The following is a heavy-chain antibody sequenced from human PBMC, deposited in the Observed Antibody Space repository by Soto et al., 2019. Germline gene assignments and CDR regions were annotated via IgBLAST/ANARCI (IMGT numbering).Heavy chain of an antibody. CDR3: AREYSSSAGRAFDI. CDR1: GFTFSTYS. CDR2: ISSSSSTR. Sequence: EVHLVESGGGLVQPGGSLRLSCAASGFTFSTYSMNWVRQAPGKGLEWVSYISSSSSTRYYADFVKGRFTISRDNANNALFPQMTSLRDEDTAFYYCAREYSSSAGRAFDIWGQGTMVTVSS. D-gene: IGHD6-6*01. V-gene: IGHV3-48*02. J-gene: IGHJ3*02.